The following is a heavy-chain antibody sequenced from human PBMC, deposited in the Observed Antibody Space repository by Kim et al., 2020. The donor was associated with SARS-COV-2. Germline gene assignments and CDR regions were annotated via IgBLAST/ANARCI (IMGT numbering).Heavy chain of an antibody. V-gene: IGHV3-74*01. J-gene: IGHJ4*02. Sequence: TSYADAGKGRFTISRDNAKSTLYLQMNSLRAEDTAVYYCARCGSSSCYGWGQGTLVTVST. CDR2: T. D-gene: IGHD2-2*01. CDR3: ARCGSSSCYG.